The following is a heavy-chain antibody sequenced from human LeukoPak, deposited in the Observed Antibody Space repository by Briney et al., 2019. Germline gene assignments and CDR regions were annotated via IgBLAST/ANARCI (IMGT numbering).Heavy chain of an antibody. D-gene: IGHD2-15*01. V-gene: IGHV4-59*08. CDR1: GGSISSYY. CDR2: IYYSGST. CDR3: ARLLGGPYYFDY. Sequence: PSETLSLTCTVSGGSISSYYWSWIRQPPGKGLEWIGYIYYSGSTNYNPSLTSRVTISVDTSKNQFSLKLSSVTAADTAVYYCARLLGGPYYFDYWGQGTLVTVSS. J-gene: IGHJ4*02.